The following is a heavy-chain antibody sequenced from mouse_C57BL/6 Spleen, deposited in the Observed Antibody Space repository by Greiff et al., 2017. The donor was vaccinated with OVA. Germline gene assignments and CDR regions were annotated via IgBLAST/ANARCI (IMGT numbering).Heavy chain of an antibody. CDR3: ARDRGYDGYSLFAY. CDR1: GYSITSGYY. CDR2: ISYDGSN. J-gene: IGHJ3*01. D-gene: IGHD2-3*01. Sequence: EVQLQESGPGLVKPSQSLSLTCSVTGYSITSGYYWNWIRQFPGNKLEWMGYISYDGSNNYNPSLKNRISITRDTSKNQFFLKLNSVTTEDTATYYCARDRGYDGYSLFAYWGQGTLVTVSA. V-gene: IGHV3-6*01.